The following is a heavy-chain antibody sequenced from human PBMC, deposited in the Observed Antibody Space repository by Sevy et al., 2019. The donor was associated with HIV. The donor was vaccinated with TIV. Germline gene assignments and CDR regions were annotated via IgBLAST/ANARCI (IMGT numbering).Heavy chain of an antibody. Sequence: SETLSLTCSVSGVSLSNGAYYWSWIRQHPEKGLEWIGYTYYNGNTYYNPSLKSRATISADTSKNQFSLRLSPVTAADTAVYYCSRASLSFFYLDVWGKGTTVTVSS. J-gene: IGHJ6*03. CDR3: SRASLSFFYLDV. CDR1: GVSLSNGAYY. CDR2: TYYNGNT. V-gene: IGHV4-31*03.